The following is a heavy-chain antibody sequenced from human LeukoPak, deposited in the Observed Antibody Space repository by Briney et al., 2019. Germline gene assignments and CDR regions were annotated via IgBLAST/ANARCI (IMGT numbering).Heavy chain of an antibody. V-gene: IGHV1-2*02. D-gene: IGHD3-9*01. Sequence: ASVKVSCKASGYTFTGYYMHWVRQAPGQGLEWMGWINPNSGGTNYAQKFQGRVTMTRDTSISTAYMELSRLRSDDTAVYYCARGGDILTGYYYSDNWFDPWGQGTLVTVSS. J-gene: IGHJ5*02. CDR2: INPNSGGT. CDR3: ARGGDILTGYYYSDNWFDP. CDR1: GYTFTGYY.